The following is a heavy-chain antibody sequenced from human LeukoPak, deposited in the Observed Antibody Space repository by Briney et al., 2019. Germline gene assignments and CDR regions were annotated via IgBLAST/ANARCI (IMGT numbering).Heavy chain of an antibody. CDR3: ALARGDILTGYYGPTGAFDI. CDR2: INTNTGNP. J-gene: IGHJ3*02. V-gene: IGHV7-4-1*02. Sequence: ASVKVSCKASGYTFTSYAMNWVRQAPGQGLEWMGWINTNTGNPTYAQGFTGRFVFSLDTSVSTAYLQISSLKAEDTAVYYCALARGDILTGYYGPTGAFDIWGQGTMVTVSS. D-gene: IGHD3-9*01. CDR1: GYTFTSYA.